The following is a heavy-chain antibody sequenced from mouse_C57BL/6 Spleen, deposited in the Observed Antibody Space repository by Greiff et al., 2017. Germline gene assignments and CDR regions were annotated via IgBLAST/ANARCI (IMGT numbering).Heavy chain of an antibody. CDR2: ISSGSSTI. CDR3: ARRYYSNYDWYFDV. D-gene: IGHD2-5*01. J-gene: IGHJ1*03. V-gene: IGHV5-17*01. CDR1: GFTFSDYG. Sequence: EVKLMESGGGLVKPGGSLKLSCAASGFTFSDYGMHWVRQAPEKGLEWVAYISSGSSTIYYADTVKGRFTTSRDNAKNTLFLQMTSLRSEDTAMYYCARRYYSNYDWYFDVWGTGTTVTVSS.